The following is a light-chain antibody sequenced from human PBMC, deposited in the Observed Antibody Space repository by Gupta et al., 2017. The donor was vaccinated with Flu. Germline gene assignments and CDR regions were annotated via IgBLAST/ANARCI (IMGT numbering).Light chain of an antibody. CDR1: SSDVGGDNY. J-gene: IGLJ3*02. CDR3: CSYVGSYTWV. V-gene: IGLV2-11*01. CDR2: DVT. Sequence: APLTQPRSVSGSPGQSVTILSTATSSDVGGDNYVSWYQQHPGKVPKVMIYDVTKRPSGVPDRFSGSKSGDTASLTISGLQGEDEADYYCCSYVGSYTWVFGGGTKVTVL.